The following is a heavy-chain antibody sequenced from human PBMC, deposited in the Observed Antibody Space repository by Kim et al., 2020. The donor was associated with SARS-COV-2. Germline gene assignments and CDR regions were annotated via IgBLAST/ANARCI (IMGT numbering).Heavy chain of an antibody. CDR1: GGSISSSSYY. CDR3: ARHLRYVEMATIDY. Sequence: SETLSLTCTVSGGSISSSSYYWGWIRQPPGKGLEWIGSIYYSGSTYYNPSLKSRVTISVDTSKNQFSLKLSSVTAADTAVYYCARHLRYVEMATIDYWGQGTLVTVSS. V-gene: IGHV4-39*01. J-gene: IGHJ4*02. D-gene: IGHD5-12*01. CDR2: IYYSGST.